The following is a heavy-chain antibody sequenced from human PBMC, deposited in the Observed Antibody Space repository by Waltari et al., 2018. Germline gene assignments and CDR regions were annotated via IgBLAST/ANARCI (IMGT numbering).Heavy chain of an antibody. J-gene: IGHJ4*02. CDR1: GDSISGHH. V-gene: IGHV4-59*11. CDR2: IYFTGTT. D-gene: IGHD5-18*01. CDR3: ARDGRGYNYGYGLDY. Sequence: QVQLQESGPGLVKPSETLSLMCTVSGDSISGHHWSWIRQPPGKGLEWIGYIYFTGTTNYNPSLKSRVTISLDTPKNQFSLNLRSVTAADTAVYYCARDGRGYNYGYGLDYWGQGTLVTVSS.